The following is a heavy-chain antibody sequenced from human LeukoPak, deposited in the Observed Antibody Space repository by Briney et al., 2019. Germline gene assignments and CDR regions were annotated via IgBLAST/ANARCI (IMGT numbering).Heavy chain of an antibody. Sequence: PSQTLSLTCTVSGGSISSGSYYWSWIRQPAGKGLEWIGRIYTSGSTNYNPSLKSRVTISVDTSKNQFSLKLSSVTAADTAVYYCARGGLGVVLSWGKGTTVTVSS. J-gene: IGHJ6*04. D-gene: IGHD3-3*01. CDR3: ARGGLGVVLS. CDR1: GGSISSGSYY. V-gene: IGHV4-61*02. CDR2: IYTSGST.